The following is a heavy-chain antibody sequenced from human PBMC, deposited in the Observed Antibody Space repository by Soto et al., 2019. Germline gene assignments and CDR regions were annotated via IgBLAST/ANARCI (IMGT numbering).Heavy chain of an antibody. V-gene: IGHV3-66*01. CDR1: GFTVSSNY. CDR3: AREVVRYDYYGMDV. J-gene: IGHJ6*02. CDR2: IYSGGST. D-gene: IGHD3-10*01. Sequence: EVQLVESGGGLVQPGGSLRLSCAASGFTVSSNYMSWVRQAPGKGLEWVSDIYSGGSTYYSDAVKGRFTISRDNSKNTLYIQMNRLRNEDTAVDYCAREVVRYDYYGMDVWGQGTTVTVSS.